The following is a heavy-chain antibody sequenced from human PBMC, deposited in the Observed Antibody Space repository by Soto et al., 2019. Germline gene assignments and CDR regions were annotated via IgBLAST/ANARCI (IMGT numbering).Heavy chain of an antibody. J-gene: IGHJ4*02. CDR2: INPNGGST. D-gene: IGHD7-27*01. CDR3: ARGLTSGDY. Sequence: QVQLVQSGAEVKNPGASVKLSCKASGYTFTSFYIHWVRQAPGQGLEWMAIINPNGGSTNYAPNLQGRVTLTRDTSTNTVYIELSSLGSEDTAVYYCARGLTSGDYWGQGTLVTASS. V-gene: IGHV1-46*01. CDR1: GYTFTSFY.